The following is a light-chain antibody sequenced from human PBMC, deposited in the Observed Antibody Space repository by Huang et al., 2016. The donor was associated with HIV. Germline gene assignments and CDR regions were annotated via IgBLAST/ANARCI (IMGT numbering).Light chain of an antibody. V-gene: IGKV3-11*01. CDR2: DAI. CDR3: QQRGNSWT. Sequence: EVVLTQSPVTLSLFPGERATLSCRASQSVGNYLAWYQQKPGQAPRLLILDAINRATGIPVRFSGGGSGTDFALTISGLEPDDFAVYYCQQRGNSWTFGQGTKVEIK. CDR1: QSVGNY. J-gene: IGKJ1*01.